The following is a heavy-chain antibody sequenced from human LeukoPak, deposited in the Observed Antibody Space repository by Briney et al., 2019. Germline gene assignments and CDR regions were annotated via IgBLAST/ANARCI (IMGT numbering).Heavy chain of an antibody. CDR3: ARDSIFEGGGEYSNRDY. D-gene: IGHD4-11*01. Sequence: ASVKVSCKASGGTFSSYAISWVRKAPGQGLEWMGGIIPIFGTANYAQKFQGRVTITTAESTSTAYMELRSLRSEDTAVYYCARDSIFEGGGEYSNRDYWGQGTLVTVSS. CDR1: GGTFSSYA. V-gene: IGHV1-69*05. CDR2: IIPIFGTA. J-gene: IGHJ4*02.